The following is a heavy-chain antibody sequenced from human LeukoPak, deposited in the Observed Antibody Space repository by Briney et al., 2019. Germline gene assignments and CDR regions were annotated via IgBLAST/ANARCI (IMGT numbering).Heavy chain of an antibody. D-gene: IGHD3-22*01. CDR1: GDSVSRSDPY. J-gene: IGHJ1*01. CDR3: ARRRYFDGSGYLE. Sequence: SETLPLTCSVSGDSVSRSDPYWDWIRQPPGKGLEWIGTIYYSGRTYYSPSLRSRVTMSVDPSNNQFSLTLRSVTAADTALYYCARRRYFDGSGYLEWGQGTLLSVSS. V-gene: IGHV4-39*01. CDR2: IYYSGRT.